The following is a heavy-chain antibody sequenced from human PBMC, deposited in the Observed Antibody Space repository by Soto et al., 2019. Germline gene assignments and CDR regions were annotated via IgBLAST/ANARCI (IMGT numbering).Heavy chain of an antibody. CDR1: GFSFSDYN. CDR3: ARVVYFDRSAYGL. J-gene: IGHJ3*01. Sequence: PGGSLRLSCAASGFSFSDYNMNWVRQAPGKGLEWVSSISGDSNYIYYADSVQGRFTISRDNAKNSVYLQMNSLRAEDMAVYYCARVVYFDRSAYGLWAQGTMVTVSS. D-gene: IGHD3-22*01. CDR2: ISGDSNYI. V-gene: IGHV3-21*01.